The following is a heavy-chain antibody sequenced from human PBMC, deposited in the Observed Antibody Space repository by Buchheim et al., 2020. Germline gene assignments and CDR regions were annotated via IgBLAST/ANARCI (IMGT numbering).Heavy chain of an antibody. CDR1: GFTFSSYS. D-gene: IGHD1-26*01. J-gene: IGHJ6*03. CDR2: ISSSSSTI. Sequence: EVQLVESGGGLVQPGGSLRLSCAASGFTFSSYSMNWVRQAPGKGLEWVSYISSSSSTIYYADSVKGRFTISRDNAKNSLYLQMNSLRAEDTAVYYCARARSGSYYYYYYMDVWGKGTT. V-gene: IGHV3-48*01. CDR3: ARARSGSYYYYYYMDV.